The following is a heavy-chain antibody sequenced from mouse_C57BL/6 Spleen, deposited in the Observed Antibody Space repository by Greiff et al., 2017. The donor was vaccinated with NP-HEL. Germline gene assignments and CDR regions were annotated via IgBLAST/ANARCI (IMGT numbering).Heavy chain of an antibody. Sequence: LEESGPELVKPGASVKISCKASGYAFSSSWMNWVKQRPGKGLEWIGRIYPGDGDTNYNGKFKGKATLTADKSSSTAYMQLSSLTSEDSAVYFCARAIYYYGSSYPFYAMDYWGQGTSVTVSS. CDR1: GYAFSSSW. CDR2: IYPGDGDT. CDR3: ARAIYYYGSSYPFYAMDY. V-gene: IGHV1-82*01. D-gene: IGHD1-1*01. J-gene: IGHJ4*01.